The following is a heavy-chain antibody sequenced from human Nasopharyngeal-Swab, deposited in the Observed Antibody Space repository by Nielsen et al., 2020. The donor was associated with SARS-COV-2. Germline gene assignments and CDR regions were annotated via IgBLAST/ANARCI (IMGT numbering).Heavy chain of an antibody. CDR3: ARDDYVWGSYRYREYNWFDP. Sequence: GESLKISCAASGFTFSSYAMSWVRQAPGKGLEWVSAISASGGSTYSADSVKGRFTISRDNAKNSLYLQMNSLRAEDTAVYYCARDDYVWGSYRYREYNWFDPWGQGTLVTVSP. CDR1: GFTFSSYA. V-gene: IGHV3-23*01. J-gene: IGHJ5*02. CDR2: ISASGGST. D-gene: IGHD3-16*02.